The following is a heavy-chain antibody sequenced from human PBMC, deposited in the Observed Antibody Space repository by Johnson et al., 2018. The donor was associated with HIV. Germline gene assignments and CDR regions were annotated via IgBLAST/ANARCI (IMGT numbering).Heavy chain of an antibody. J-gene: IGHJ3*02. D-gene: IGHD6-6*01. CDR3: AKDGGSSAINDAFDI. Sequence: VQLVESGGGVVRPGGSLRLSCVASGFRFDDYAMHWVRQVSGKGLEWVSVIYSGGSTYYADSVKGRFTISRDNSKNTLYLQMNSLRAEDTAVYYCAKDGGSSAINDAFDIWGQGTMVTVSS. V-gene: IGHV3-66*01. CDR1: GFRFDDYA. CDR2: IYSGGST.